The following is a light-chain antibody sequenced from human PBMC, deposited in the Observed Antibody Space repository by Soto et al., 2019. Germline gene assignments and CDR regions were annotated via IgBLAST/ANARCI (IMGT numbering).Light chain of an antibody. Sequence: AIQMTQSPSSLSASVGDRVTITCRASQDIRYDLGWYQQKPGKAPKLLIYAASSLQSEVPSTFSGSGSGTDFTLTISSLQTEDFATYYCLQDYTYPWTLGQGTKVEIK. CDR3: LQDYTYPWT. CDR1: QDIRYD. J-gene: IGKJ1*01. V-gene: IGKV1-6*01. CDR2: AAS.